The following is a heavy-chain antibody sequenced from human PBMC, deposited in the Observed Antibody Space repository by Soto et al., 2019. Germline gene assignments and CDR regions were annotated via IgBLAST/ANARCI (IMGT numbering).Heavy chain of an antibody. CDR2: IWHDGSNK. Sequence: QVQVVESGGGVVQPGRSLRLSCGASGFTFSSYTMYWVRQAPGKGLEGVAVIWHDGSNKYYVDSVKGRFTISRDNSKNTVYLQMNSLRAEDTAVYYCAREDWSDDHYCGMGVWGQGTTVTVSS. J-gene: IGHJ6*02. CDR1: GFTFSSYT. D-gene: IGHD1-1*01. V-gene: IGHV3-33*01. CDR3: AREDWSDDHYCGMGV.